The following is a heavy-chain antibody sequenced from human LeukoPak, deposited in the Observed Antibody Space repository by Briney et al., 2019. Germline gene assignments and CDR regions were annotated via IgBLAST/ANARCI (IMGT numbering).Heavy chain of an antibody. J-gene: IGHJ6*02. CDR2: INHSGST. Sequence: PSETLSLTCAVYGGSFSGYYWSWIRQPPGKGLEWIGEINHSGSTNYNPSLKSRVAISVDTSKNQFSLKLSSVTAADTAVHYCARGKGVVVTAILYYGMDVWGQGTTVTVSS. CDR1: GGSFSGYY. D-gene: IGHD2-21*02. V-gene: IGHV4-34*01. CDR3: ARGKGVVVTAILYYGMDV.